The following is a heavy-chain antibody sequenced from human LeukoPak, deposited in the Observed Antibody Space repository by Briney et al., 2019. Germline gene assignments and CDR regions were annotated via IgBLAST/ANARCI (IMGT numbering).Heavy chain of an antibody. Sequence: GGSLRLSCEASGFSFNYYAMSWVRQAPGKGLEWVSAISTSGGSTYYADSVKGRFTISRDNSKNTLYLQMNSLRAEDTAVYYCAKEPYSGSQLLDYWGQGTLVTVSS. CDR3: AKEPYSGSQLLDY. CDR1: GFSFNYYA. J-gene: IGHJ4*02. D-gene: IGHD1-26*01. V-gene: IGHV3-23*01. CDR2: ISTSGGST.